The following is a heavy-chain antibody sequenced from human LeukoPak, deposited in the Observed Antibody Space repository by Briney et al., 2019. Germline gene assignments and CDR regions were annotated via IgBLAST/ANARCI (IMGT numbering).Heavy chain of an antibody. J-gene: IGHJ5*02. CDR2: INHSGST. CDR1: GGSFSGYY. V-gene: IGHV4-34*01. D-gene: IGHD3-22*01. CDR3: ARGSKVNYYDSSGYYPSFDP. Sequence: SETLSLTCAVYGGSFSGYYWSWIRQPPGKGLEWIGEINHSGSTNHNPSLKSRVTISVDTSKNQFSLKLSSVTAADTAVYYCARGSKVNYYDSSGYYPSFDPWGQGTLVTVSS.